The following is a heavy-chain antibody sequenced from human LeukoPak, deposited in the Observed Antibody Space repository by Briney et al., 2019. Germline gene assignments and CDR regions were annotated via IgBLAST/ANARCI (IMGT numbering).Heavy chain of an antibody. CDR1: GFTFGSYN. CDR3: ARVSDGATGGSY. Sequence: GGSLRLSCAAPGFTFGSYNMNWVRQAPGKGLEWVSSISTSSSYIYYADSVKGRFTISRDNAKNSLYLQMNSLRAEDTAVYYCARVSDGATGGSYWGQGTLVTVSS. D-gene: IGHD2-15*01. CDR2: ISTSSSYI. J-gene: IGHJ4*02. V-gene: IGHV3-21*01.